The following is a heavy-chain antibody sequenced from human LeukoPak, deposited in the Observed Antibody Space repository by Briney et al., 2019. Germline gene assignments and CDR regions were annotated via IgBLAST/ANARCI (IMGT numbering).Heavy chain of an antibody. CDR2: ISSSSSYI. D-gene: IGHD3-9*01. CDR1: VFTFSSYS. V-gene: IGHV3-21*01. Sequence: PGGSLRLSCAPSVFTFSSYSMNWVRQAPGKGLEWVSSISSSSSYIYYADSVKGRCTISRDNAKNSLYLQMNSLRAEDTAVYYCARAPVRYFDWLPRSWGQGTLVTVSS. CDR3: ARAPVRYFDWLPRS. J-gene: IGHJ4*02.